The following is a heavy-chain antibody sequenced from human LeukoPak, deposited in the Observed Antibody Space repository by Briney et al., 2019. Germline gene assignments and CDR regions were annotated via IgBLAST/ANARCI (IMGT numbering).Heavy chain of an antibody. Sequence: GESLKISCKGSGYSFATYWIGWVRQMPGKGLEWMGIIFPGDSDTRYSPSFQGQVTISVDKSISTAYLQWSSLKASDTAMYYCARQTRDGSGSRGYSFDFWGQGTLVTVSS. CDR2: IFPGDSDT. V-gene: IGHV5-51*01. CDR3: ARQTRDGSGSRGYSFDF. D-gene: IGHD3-10*01. J-gene: IGHJ4*02. CDR1: GYSFATYW.